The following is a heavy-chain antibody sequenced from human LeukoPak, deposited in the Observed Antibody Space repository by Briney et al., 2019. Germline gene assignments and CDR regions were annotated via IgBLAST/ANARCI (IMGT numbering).Heavy chain of an antibody. J-gene: IGHJ6*02. Sequence: SETLSLTCTVSGGSISSYYWSWIRRPPGKGLERIGYIYYSGSTNYNPSLKSRVTISVDTSKNQFSLKLSSVTAADTAVYYCARVGGTNYYYYGMDVWGQGTTVTVSS. D-gene: IGHD4-23*01. V-gene: IGHV4-59*01. CDR2: IYYSGST. CDR3: ARVGGTNYYYYGMDV. CDR1: GGSISSYY.